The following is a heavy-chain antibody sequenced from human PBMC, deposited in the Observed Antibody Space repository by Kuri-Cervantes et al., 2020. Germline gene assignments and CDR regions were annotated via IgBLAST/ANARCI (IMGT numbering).Heavy chain of an antibody. J-gene: IGHJ4*02. Sequence: GGSLRLSCAASGFTFSSYWMTWVRQAPGKGLEWVANIKHDGSEKHYVDSVKGRFTISRDNAKNLLYLQMDSLRVEDTAVYYCARGTWGPAYGGQGTLVTVSS. V-gene: IGHV3-7*01. CDR2: IKHDGSEK. D-gene: IGHD7-27*01. CDR1: GFTFSSYW. CDR3: ARGTWGPAY.